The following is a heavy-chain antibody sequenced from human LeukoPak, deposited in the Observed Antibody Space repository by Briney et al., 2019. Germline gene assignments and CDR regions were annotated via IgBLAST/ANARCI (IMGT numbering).Heavy chain of an antibody. D-gene: IGHD3-10*01. J-gene: IGHJ4*02. CDR2: ISSSGSTI. Sequence: GGSLRLSCAASGFTLSSYEMNWVRQAPGKGLEWVSYISSSGSTIYYADSVKGRFTISRDNAKNSLYLQMNSLRAEDTAVYYCARALWFGETFPAYWGQGTLVTVSS. CDR3: ARALWFGETFPAY. V-gene: IGHV3-48*03. CDR1: GFTLSSYE.